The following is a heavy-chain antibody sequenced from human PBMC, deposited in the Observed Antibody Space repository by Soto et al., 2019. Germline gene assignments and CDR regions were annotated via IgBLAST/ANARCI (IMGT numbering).Heavy chain of an antibody. CDR3: ARGLHYDILTGYSDGYYFAY. J-gene: IGHJ4*02. Sequence: ASVKVSCKASGYTFTSYAMHWVRQAPGQRLEWMGWINAGNGNTKYSQKFQGRVTITSDTSASTAYMELSSLRSEDTAVSYCARGLHYDILTGYSDGYYFAYWGQRTMVSVSS. CDR2: INAGNGNT. CDR1: GYTFTSYA. V-gene: IGHV1-3*01. D-gene: IGHD3-9*01.